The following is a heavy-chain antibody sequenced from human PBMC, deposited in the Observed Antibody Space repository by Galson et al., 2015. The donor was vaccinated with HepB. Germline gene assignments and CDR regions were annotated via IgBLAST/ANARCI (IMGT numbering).Heavy chain of an antibody. V-gene: IGHV3-9*01. D-gene: IGHD3-22*01. Sequence: SLRLSCAASGFTFDDYAMHWVRQAPGKGLEWVSGISWNSDSRGYADSVKGRFTISRDNAKNSLYLQMNSLRAEDTALYYCVKEGLDSSGYPDYWGQGTLVTVSS. CDR1: GFTFDDYA. CDR2: ISWNSDSR. CDR3: VKEGLDSSGYPDY. J-gene: IGHJ4*02.